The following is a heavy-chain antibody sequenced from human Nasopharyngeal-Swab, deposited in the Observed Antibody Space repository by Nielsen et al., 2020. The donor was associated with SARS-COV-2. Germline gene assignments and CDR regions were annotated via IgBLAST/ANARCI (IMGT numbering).Heavy chain of an antibody. V-gene: IGHV4-34*01. CDR1: GGSFSDYF. Sequence: SETLSLTCAVYGGSFSDYFWTWIRQPPGKGPEWIGEISHTGSPNYNPSLRGRVAISVDTSNNQVSLKLTSVTAADTSVYYCARGLSGVVPAPILGLGPYYYFYYMDVWGKGTTVTVSS. J-gene: IGHJ6*03. CDR2: ISHTGSP. D-gene: IGHD2-2*01. CDR3: ARGLSGVVPAPILGLGPYYYFYYMDV.